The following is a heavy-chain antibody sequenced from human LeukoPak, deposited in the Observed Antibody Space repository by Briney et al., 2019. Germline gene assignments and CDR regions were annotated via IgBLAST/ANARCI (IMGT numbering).Heavy chain of an antibody. V-gene: IGHV4-59*08. J-gene: IGHJ4*02. D-gene: IGHD5-18*01. Sequence: SETLSLTCTVSGGSISSYYWSWIRQPPGKGLEWIGYIYYSGSTNYNPSLKSRVTISVDTSKNQFSLKLSSVTAADTAVYYCARFPTAMVIFDYWGQGTLVTVSS. CDR2: IYYSGST. CDR1: GGSISSYY. CDR3: ARFPTAMVIFDY.